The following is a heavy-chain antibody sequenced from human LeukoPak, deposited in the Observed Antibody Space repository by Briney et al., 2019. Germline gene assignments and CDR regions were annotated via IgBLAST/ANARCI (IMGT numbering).Heavy chain of an antibody. Sequence: ASVKVSCKASGYTFTSYYMHWVRQAPGQGLEWMGIINPSGGSTSYAQKFQGRVTMTRDTSTSTVYMGLSSLRSEDTAVYYCARARVVAHSRIPFDYWGQGTLVTVSS. CDR2: INPSGGST. CDR3: ARARVVAHSRIPFDY. CDR1: GYTFTSYY. D-gene: IGHD5-12*01. J-gene: IGHJ4*02. V-gene: IGHV1-46*01.